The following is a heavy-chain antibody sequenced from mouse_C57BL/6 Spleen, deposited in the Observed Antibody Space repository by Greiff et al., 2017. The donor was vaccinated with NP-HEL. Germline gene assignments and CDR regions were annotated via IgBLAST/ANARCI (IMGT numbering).Heavy chain of an antibody. CDR2: IDPNSGGT. V-gene: IGHV1-72*01. J-gene: IGHJ4*01. CDR3: ARWRDPYAMDD. Sequence: QVQLQQPGAELVKPGASVKLSCKASGYTFTSYWMHWVKQRPGRGLEWIGRIDPNSGGTKYNEKFKSKATLTVVKPSSTASMPLLSLTSSVSSVFYCARWRDPYAMDDWGKGTTVTVSS. CDR1: GYTFTSYW.